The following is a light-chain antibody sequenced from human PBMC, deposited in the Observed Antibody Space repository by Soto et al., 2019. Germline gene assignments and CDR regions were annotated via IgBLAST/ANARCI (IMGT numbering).Light chain of an antibody. V-gene: IGKV3-11*01. CDR3: QQRSNWLT. J-gene: IGKJ4*01. CDR1: QSVSSY. CDR2: DAS. Sequence: EIVLTQSPATLSLSPGERATLSCRASQSVSSYLAWYQQKPGQAPRLLIYDASNRATGIPARFSGSGSGTDFTLTISSLEREDFAVYYCQQRSNWLTFGGGTKVEIK.